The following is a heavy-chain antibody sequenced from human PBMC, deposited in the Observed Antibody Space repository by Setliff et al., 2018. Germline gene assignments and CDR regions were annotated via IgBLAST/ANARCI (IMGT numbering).Heavy chain of an antibody. Sequence: GASVKVSCKASGDSFNNYAISWVRQAPGQGLEWMGGIIPMFGTPAYAQKFQDRVTITTDESTSTAYMELDSLRSEDTAVYYCARDLGDSGSYSPGSDYWGQGTLVTVSS. V-gene: IGHV1-69*05. J-gene: IGHJ4*02. CDR1: GDSFNNYA. CDR3: ARDLGDSGSYSPGSDY. CDR2: IIPMFGTP. D-gene: IGHD1-26*01.